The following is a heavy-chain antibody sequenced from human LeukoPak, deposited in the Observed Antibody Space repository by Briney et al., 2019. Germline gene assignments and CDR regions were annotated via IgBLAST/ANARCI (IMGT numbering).Heavy chain of an antibody. J-gene: IGHJ4*02. CDR1: GGSISSGGYY. CDR3: ARGAASCYNCFDY. Sequence: PSETLSLTCTVPGGSISSGGYYWSWIRQPPGKGLEWIGYIYHSGSTYYNPSLKSRVTISVDRSKNQFSLKLSSVTAADTAVYYCARGAASCYNCFDYWGQGTLVTVSS. D-gene: IGHD2-2*02. V-gene: IGHV4-30-2*01. CDR2: IYHSGST.